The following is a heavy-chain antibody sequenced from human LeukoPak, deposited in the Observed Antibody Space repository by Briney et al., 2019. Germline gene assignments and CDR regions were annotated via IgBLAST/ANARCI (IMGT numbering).Heavy chain of an antibody. J-gene: IGHJ4*02. Sequence: SETLSLTCTVSGGSISSGDYYWRWIRQPPGKGLEWIEYIYYSGSTYYNPSLKSRVTISVDTSKNQFSLKLSSVTAADTAVYYCARVIGDYSYYFDYWGQGTLVTVSS. CDR3: ARVIGDYSYYFDY. V-gene: IGHV4-30-4*01. CDR2: IYYSGST. D-gene: IGHD4-17*01. CDR1: GGSISSGDYY.